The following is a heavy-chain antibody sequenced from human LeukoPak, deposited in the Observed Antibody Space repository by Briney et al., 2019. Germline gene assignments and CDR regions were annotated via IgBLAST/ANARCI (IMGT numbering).Heavy chain of an antibody. V-gene: IGHV4-39*07. D-gene: IGHD5-18*01. CDR2: TYYSGST. J-gene: IGHJ6*03. CDR3: ARGQRIQLWSRPHYYYMDV. Sequence: SETLSLTCSVSGGSISRSSYYWGWIRQPPGKGLEWIGSTYYSGSTYYNPSLKSRVTISVDTSKNQFSLRLSSVTAADTAVYYCARGQRIQLWSRPHYYYMDVWGKGTTVTISS. CDR1: GGSISRSSYY.